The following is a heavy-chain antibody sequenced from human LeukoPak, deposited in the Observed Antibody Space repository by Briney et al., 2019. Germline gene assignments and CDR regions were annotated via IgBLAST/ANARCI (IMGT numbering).Heavy chain of an antibody. CDR2: ISSSSSYI. Sequence: GGSLRLSCADSGFSFSTYTINWVRRAPGKGLEWVSAISSSSSYIYYADSVKGRFTISRDNAKNSLYLQMNSLRAEDTAVYYCARDGWRGWGGSGSQQYFFDYWGQGTLVTVSS. D-gene: IGHD3-10*01. CDR1: GFSFSTYT. V-gene: IGHV3-21*01. J-gene: IGHJ4*02. CDR3: ARDGWRGWGGSGSQQYFFDY.